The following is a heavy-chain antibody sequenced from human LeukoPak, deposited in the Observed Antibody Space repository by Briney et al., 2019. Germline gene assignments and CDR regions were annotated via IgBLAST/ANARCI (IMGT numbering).Heavy chain of an antibody. CDR1: GYTFTSYG. CDR3: AREIHPGSSWYWLTEYYYYGMDV. V-gene: IGHV1-18*01. D-gene: IGHD6-13*01. CDR2: ISAYNGNT. J-gene: IGHJ6*02. Sequence: ASVKVSCKASGYTFTSYGISWVRQAPGQGLEWMGWISAYNGNTNCAQKLQGRVTMTTDTSTSTAYMELRSLRSDDTAVYYCAREIHPGSSWYWLTEYYYYGMDVWGQGTTVTVSS.